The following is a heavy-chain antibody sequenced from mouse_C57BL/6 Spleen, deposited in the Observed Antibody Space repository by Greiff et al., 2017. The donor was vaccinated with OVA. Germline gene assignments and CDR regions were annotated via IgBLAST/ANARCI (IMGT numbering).Heavy chain of an antibody. CDR1: GYAFTNYL. CDR3: ARDYGSRNYVDY. Sequence: VQLQQSGAELVRPGTSVKVSCKASGYAFTNYLIEWVKQRPGQGLEWIGVINPGSGGTNYNEKFKGKATLTADKSSSTAYMQLSSLTSEDSAVYFCARDYGSRNYVDYWGQGTTLTVSS. CDR2: INPGSGGT. D-gene: IGHD1-1*01. V-gene: IGHV1-54*01. J-gene: IGHJ2*01.